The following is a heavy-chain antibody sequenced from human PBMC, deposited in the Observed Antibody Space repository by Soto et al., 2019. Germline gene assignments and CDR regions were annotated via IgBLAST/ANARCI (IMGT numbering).Heavy chain of an antibody. J-gene: IGHJ4*02. Sequence: VGSLRLSCAASGFTFSNAWMSWVRQAPGKGLEWVGRIKSKTDGGTTDYAAPVKGRFTISRDDSKNTLYLQMNSLKTEDTAVYYCTSGYYYDSGGYLARSVWGQGTLVTVSS. CDR1: GFTFSNAW. V-gene: IGHV3-15*01. D-gene: IGHD3-22*01. CDR2: IKSKTDGGTT. CDR3: TSGYYYDSGGYLARSV.